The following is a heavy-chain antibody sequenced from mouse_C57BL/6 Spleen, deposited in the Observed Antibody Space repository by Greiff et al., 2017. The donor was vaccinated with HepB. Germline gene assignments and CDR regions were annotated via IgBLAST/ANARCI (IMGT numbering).Heavy chain of an antibody. V-gene: IGHV5-9-1*02. J-gene: IGHJ1*03. D-gene: IGHD2-4*01. CDR1: GFTFSSYA. CDR2: ISSGGDYI. Sequence: EVQGVESGEGLVKPGGSLKLSCAASGFTFSSYAMSWVRQTPEKRLEWVAYISSGGDYIYYADTVKGRFTISRDNARNTLYLQMSSLKSEDTAMYYCTKVNDYDQYWYFDVWGTGTTVTVSS. CDR3: TKVNDYDQYWYFDV.